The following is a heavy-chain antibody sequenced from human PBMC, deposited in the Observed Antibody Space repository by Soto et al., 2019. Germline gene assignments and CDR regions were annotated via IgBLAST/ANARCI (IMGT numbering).Heavy chain of an antibody. D-gene: IGHD2-15*01. CDR1: GFTFSDSA. Sequence: PGGSLRLSCAASGFTFSDSAMHWVRQASGEGLEWLGRIRSKGNNYATEYGASLKGRFTISRDDSKKTTYLQMSNLNTEDTALYYCAKDMSSGAIWYFDLWGRGTLVTVSS. CDR3: AKDMSSGAIWYFDL. CDR2: IRSKGNNYAT. J-gene: IGHJ2*01. V-gene: IGHV3-73*01.